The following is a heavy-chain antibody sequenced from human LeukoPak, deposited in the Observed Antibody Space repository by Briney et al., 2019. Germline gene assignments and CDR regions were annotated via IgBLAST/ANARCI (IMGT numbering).Heavy chain of an antibody. CDR2: IKSKTDGGTT. J-gene: IGHJ6*03. Sequence: PGGSLRLSCAASGFTFSNAWMSWVRQAPGKWLEWVGRIKSKTDGGTTDYAAPVKGRFTISRDDSKNTLYLQMNSLKTEDTAVYYCTTGPTVYYYYYYMDVWGKGTTVTVSS. CDR3: TTGPTVYYYYYYMDV. V-gene: IGHV3-15*01. CDR1: GFTFSNAW.